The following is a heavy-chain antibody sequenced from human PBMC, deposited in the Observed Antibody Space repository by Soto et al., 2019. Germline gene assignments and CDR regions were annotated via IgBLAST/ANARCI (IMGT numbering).Heavy chain of an antibody. D-gene: IGHD6-13*01. CDR3: AREQGPLTGRALDI. Sequence: QVHLVQSGAEVKKPGASVKVSCEASGYTFTSYDINWVRQATGQGLEWMGWMNPNSGNTGYAQKFQGRVTMTTNTSISTAYMELSSLRSEDTAVYYCAREQGPLTGRALDIWGQGTMVTVSS. CDR2: MNPNSGNT. CDR1: GYTFTSYD. J-gene: IGHJ3*02. V-gene: IGHV1-8*01.